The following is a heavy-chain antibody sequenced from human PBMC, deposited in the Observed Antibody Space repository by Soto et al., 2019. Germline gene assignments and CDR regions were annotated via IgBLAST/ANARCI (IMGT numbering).Heavy chain of an antibody. D-gene: IGHD1-26*01. CDR2: IRGSGGNT. Sequence: EVQLLESGGGLVQPGGSLRLSCEASAFTFSGYAMSWVRQAPGKGLEWVSTIRGSGGNTYYADSVKGRFTIFRDNSKNTVYLQMNSLRAKDTAIYYCAKGRRSSGSYWTGDYWGQGTLVTVSS. V-gene: IGHV3-23*01. CDR3: AKGRRSSGSYWTGDY. CDR1: AFTFSGYA. J-gene: IGHJ4*02.